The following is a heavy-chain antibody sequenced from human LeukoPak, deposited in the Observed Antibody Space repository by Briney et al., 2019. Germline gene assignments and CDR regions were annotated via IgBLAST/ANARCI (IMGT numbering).Heavy chain of an antibody. D-gene: IGHD2-2*01. CDR3: ATVDHIYCSSTSCRYDAFDI. CDR1: GYTLTELS. CDR2: LDPEDGET. Sequence: ASVKVSCKVSGYTLTELSMHWVRQAPGKGLEWMGGLDPEDGETIYAQKFQGRVTMTEDTSTDTAYMELSSLRSEDTAVYYCATVDHIYCSSTSCRYDAFDIWGQGTMVTVSS. V-gene: IGHV1-24*01. J-gene: IGHJ3*02.